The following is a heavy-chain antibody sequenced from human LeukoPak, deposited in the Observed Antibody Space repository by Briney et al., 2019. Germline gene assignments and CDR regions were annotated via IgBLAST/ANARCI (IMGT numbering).Heavy chain of an antibody. CDR3: AKDIGLVQEHCFDY. Sequence: GGSLRLSCAASGFTFDDYAMHWARQAPGKGLEWVSGISWNSGSIGYADSVKGRFTISRDNAKNSLYLQMNSLRAEDTALYHCAKDIGLVQEHCFDYWGQGTLVTVSS. J-gene: IGHJ4*02. CDR1: GFTFDDYA. D-gene: IGHD3-10*01. CDR2: ISWNSGSI. V-gene: IGHV3-9*01.